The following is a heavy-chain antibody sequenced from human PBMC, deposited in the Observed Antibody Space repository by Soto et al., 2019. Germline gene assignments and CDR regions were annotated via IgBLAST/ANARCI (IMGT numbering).Heavy chain of an antibody. CDR1: GYRFTSYW. CDR3: ARLGFVYDFLSGYYNVHHYYGIDV. J-gene: IGHJ6*02. Sequence: GESLKISCKGFGYRFTSYWIGWVRQMPGKGLEWMGIINPVDSDTIFIPSFQVQVTISADKSINTVYLQWSSLKVSDTATYYCARLGFVYDFLSGYYNVHHYYGIDVWGQGTTVTVSS. D-gene: IGHD3-3*01. V-gene: IGHV5-51*01. CDR2: INPVDSDT.